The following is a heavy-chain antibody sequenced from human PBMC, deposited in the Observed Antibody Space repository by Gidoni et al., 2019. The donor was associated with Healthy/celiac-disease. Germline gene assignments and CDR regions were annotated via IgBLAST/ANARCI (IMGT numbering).Heavy chain of an antibody. CDR3: AKDLTVEATTFDY. V-gene: IGHV3-30*02. Sequence: GAVQPGGSLRLPCAASVFTFSSYGMHWVRQDLGKGLEWVVFIRYDGSNKDYADSVKGRFTISRDNSKNTLYLQMNSLRAEDTDVYYCAKDLTVEATTFDYWGQGTLVTVSS. CDR1: VFTFSSYG. D-gene: IGHD1-26*01. J-gene: IGHJ4*02. CDR2: IRYDGSNK.